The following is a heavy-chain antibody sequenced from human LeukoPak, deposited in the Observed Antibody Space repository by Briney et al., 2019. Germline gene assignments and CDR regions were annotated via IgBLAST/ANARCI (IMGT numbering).Heavy chain of an antibody. CDR1: GYTFTSYY. J-gene: IGHJ4*02. V-gene: IGHV1-46*01. CDR2: INPSGGST. D-gene: IGHD3-16*02. Sequence: GASVKVSCKASGYTFTSYYMHWVRQAPGQGLEWMGIINPSGGSTSYAQKFQGRVTMTRDMSTSTVYMELSSLRSEDTAVYYCARTLRDLRLGELSSADFDYWGQGTLVTVSS. CDR3: ARTLRDLRLGELSSADFDY.